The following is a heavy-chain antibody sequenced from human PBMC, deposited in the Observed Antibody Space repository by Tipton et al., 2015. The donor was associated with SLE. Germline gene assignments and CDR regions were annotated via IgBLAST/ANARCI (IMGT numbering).Heavy chain of an antibody. CDR2: ICTSGNT. CDR3: ARAVVVAAICAFDI. Sequence: TLSLTCTVSGGSISSYYWTWVRQPPGKGLEWIGYICTSGNTNYNPSLKSRVTISVVTSKNQFSLKLSSVTAADTAVYYCARAVVVAAICAFDIWGQGTMVTVSS. CDR1: GGSISSYY. V-gene: IGHV4-4*09. D-gene: IGHD2-15*01. J-gene: IGHJ3*02.